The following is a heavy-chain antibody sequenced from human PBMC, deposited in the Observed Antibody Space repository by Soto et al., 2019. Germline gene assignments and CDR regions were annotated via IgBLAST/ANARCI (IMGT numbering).Heavy chain of an antibody. CDR2: MSGSGITI. CDR1: GFAFKEYS. V-gene: IGHV3-11*01. CDR3: ARLLTVSYQNYYYMVV. D-gene: IGHD3-16*02. J-gene: IGHJ6*03. Sequence: QVQLVESGGGLVKPGGSLRLSCSASGFAFKEYSMTWIRQAPGKGLEWVSLMSGSGITIHYADSMMGRFTIYRDNANNSLSLQMASPTAADPAVYYCARLLTVSYQNYYYMVVVGKGTTVSVSS.